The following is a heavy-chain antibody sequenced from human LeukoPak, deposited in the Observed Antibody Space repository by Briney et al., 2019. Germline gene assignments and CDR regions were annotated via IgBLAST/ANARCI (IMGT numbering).Heavy chain of an antibody. D-gene: IGHD5-12*01. CDR1: GYTFTSYD. Sequence: ASVKVSCKASGYTFTSYDINWVRQATGQGLEWMGWKNPNSGNTGYAQKFQGRVTMTRNTSISTAYMELSSLRSEDTAVYYCARSVGGYANLDYWGQGTLVTVSS. J-gene: IGHJ4*02. CDR2: KNPNSGNT. V-gene: IGHV1-8*01. CDR3: ARSVGGYANLDY.